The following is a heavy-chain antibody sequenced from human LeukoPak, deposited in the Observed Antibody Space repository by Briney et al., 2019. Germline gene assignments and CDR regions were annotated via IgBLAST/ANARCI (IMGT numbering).Heavy chain of an antibody. Sequence: GGSLRLSCAASGFTFSSYGMSWVRQAPGKGLEWVSAISGSGGSTYYADSVKGRFTISRDNSKNTLYLQMNSLRAEDTAVYYCARDPSGTTVTGFDYWGQGTLVTVSS. CDR1: GFTFSSYG. D-gene: IGHD4-17*01. J-gene: IGHJ4*02. V-gene: IGHV3-23*01. CDR3: ARDPSGTTVTGFDY. CDR2: ISGSGGST.